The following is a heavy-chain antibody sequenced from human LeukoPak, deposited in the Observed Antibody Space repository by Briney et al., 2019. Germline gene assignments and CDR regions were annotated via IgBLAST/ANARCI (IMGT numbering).Heavy chain of an antibody. CDR2: INGDGSST. D-gene: IGHD2-15*01. CDR3: ARAFCPGGSCYGRFDC. Sequence: GGSLRLSCEASGLTLSTYWIHWVRQGPGKGLEWVSRINGDGSSTSYADSVKGRFTISRDNAKSTVYLQMNSLTAEDTAVCLCARAFCPGGSCYGRFDCWGQGTLVTASS. CDR1: GLTLSTYW. V-gene: IGHV3-74*01. J-gene: IGHJ4*02.